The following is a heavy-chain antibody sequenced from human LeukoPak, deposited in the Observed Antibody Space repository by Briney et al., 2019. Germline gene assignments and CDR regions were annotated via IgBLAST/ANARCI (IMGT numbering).Heavy chain of an antibody. D-gene: IGHD1-14*01. V-gene: IGHV4-38-2*02. CDR3: ARDDGSNRMLHYFDY. CDR2: IYHSGRA. CDR1: GYSISSDYY. J-gene: IGHJ4*02. Sequence: PSETLSLTCAVSGYSISSDYYWAWIRQSPEKGLQWIGTIYHSGRAYYNPSLKSRVTISVDTSKNQFSLNLTSVTAADTAVYYCARDDGSNRMLHYFDYWGQGILVTVSS.